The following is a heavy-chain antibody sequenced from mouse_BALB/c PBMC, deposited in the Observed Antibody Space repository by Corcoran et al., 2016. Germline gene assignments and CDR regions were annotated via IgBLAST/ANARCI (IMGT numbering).Heavy chain of an antibody. CDR1: GYSFTGYT. CDR3: ARGEITGFAY. J-gene: IGHJ3*01. D-gene: IGHD2-4*01. CDR2: INPYNGGT. V-gene: IGHV1-18*01. Sequence: EVQLQQSGPELVKPGASMKISCKASGYSFTGYTMNWVKQSHGKNLEWIGLINPYNGGTKYNKKFKGKATLTVDKSPSTAYMALRSRTSEDSAVYYCARGEITGFAYWGQGTLVTVSA.